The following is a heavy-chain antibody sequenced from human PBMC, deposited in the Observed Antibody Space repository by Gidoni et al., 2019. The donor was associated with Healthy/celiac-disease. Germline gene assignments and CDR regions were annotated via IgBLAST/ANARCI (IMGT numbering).Heavy chain of an antibody. CDR2: ISGSGGST. J-gene: IGHJ4*02. CDR3: AKTDIVVVVAANRGGYY. Sequence: RLSCAASGFTFSSAASSWVRQAPGKGLGWVSAISGSGGSTYYADSVKGRFTISRDNSKNTLCLQMNSLRAEDTAVYYCAKTDIVVVVAANRGGYYWGQGTLVTVSS. V-gene: IGHV3-23*01. D-gene: IGHD2-15*01. CDR1: GFTFSSAA.